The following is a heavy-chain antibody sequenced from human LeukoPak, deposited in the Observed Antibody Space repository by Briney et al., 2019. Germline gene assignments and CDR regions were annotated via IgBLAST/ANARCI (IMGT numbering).Heavy chain of an antibody. Sequence: SETLSLTCTVSGGSISSDDYYWSWIRQPPGKGLEWIGFIYYSGSTYYNPSLKSRVTISVDTSKNQFSLKLSSVTAADTAVYYCARVVGSSTSSNWFDPWGQGTLVTVSS. CDR3: ARVVGSSTSSNWFDP. J-gene: IGHJ5*02. V-gene: IGHV4-30-4*08. CDR2: IYYSGST. D-gene: IGHD2-2*01. CDR1: GGSISSDDYY.